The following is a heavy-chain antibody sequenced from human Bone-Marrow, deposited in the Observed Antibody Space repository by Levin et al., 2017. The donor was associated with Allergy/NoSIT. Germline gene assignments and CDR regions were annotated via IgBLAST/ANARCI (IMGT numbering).Heavy chain of an antibody. CDR2: INASGGGA. J-gene: IGHJ4*02. D-gene: IGHD5-12*01. V-gene: IGHV1-46*02. CDR3: VRGSPYGYGGPLGY. CDR1: GFPFNTYY. Sequence: ASVKVSCTASGFPFNTYYMHWVRQAPGQGLAWVGMINASGGGANDARNFKGRLTMTRDTATTTVYMELSSLTSEDTAVYYCVRGSPYGYGGPLGYWGQGTRVTVSS.